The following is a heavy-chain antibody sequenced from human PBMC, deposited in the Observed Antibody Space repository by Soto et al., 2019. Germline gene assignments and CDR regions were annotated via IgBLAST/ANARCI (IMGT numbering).Heavy chain of an antibody. D-gene: IGHD5-12*01. V-gene: IGHV6-1*01. J-gene: IGHJ5*02. CDR2: TYFRSKWYN. Sequence: SQTRSLTCAISGDSVSRNTSSWNCISPSPSRGLEWLGRTYFRSKWYNDYAVSVKSRIIINPDTSNNQFSLQLNSVTPEDTAVYFCAKGDNLGPKTGYAFDPWGQGIMVTVSS. CDR3: AKGDNLGPKTGYAFDP. CDR1: GDSVSRNTSS.